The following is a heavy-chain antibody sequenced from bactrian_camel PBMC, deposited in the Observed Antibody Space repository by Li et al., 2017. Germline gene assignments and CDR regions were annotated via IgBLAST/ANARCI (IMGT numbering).Heavy chain of an antibody. J-gene: IGHJ4*01. Sequence: VQLVESGGGSVQAGGSLRLSCTASGFTFSGYAMSWVRQAPGKGLEWVSAIGSGGGGGTTYYADSVKGRFTISRDNAKNAVSLQLNTLKTEDTAMYWRVIQGSDWGQGTQVTV. V-gene: IGHV3S40*01. CDR3: VIQGSD. CDR1: GFTFSGYA. CDR2: IGSGGGGGTT. D-gene: IGHD3*01.